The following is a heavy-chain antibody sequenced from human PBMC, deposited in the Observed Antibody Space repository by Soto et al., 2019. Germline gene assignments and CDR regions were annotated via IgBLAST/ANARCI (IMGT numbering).Heavy chain of an antibody. J-gene: IGHJ4*02. CDR1: GGSISSGDYY. V-gene: IGHV4-30-4*01. CDR3: ARGSYYDFWSGYL. D-gene: IGHD3-3*01. CDR2: IYYSGST. Sequence: PSETLSLTXTVSGGSISSGDYYWSWIRQPPGKGLEWIGYIYYSGSTYYNPSLKSRVTISVDTSKNQFSLKLSPVTAADTAVYYCARGSYYDFWSGYLWGQGTLVTVSS.